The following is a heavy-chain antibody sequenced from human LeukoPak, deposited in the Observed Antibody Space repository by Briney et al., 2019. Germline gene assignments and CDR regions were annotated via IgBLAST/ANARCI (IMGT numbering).Heavy chain of an antibody. D-gene: IGHD1-26*01. J-gene: IGHJ4*02. CDR1: GFTFSNAW. Sequence: GGSLRLSCAASGFTFSNAWMNWVRQAPGKGLEWVSTISGGGGSTYYADSVKGRFTISRDNSKNTLYLQVNSLRAEDTAVYYCAKGGKWDVTPFDYWGQGTLVTVSS. CDR2: ISGGGGST. CDR3: AKGGKWDVTPFDY. V-gene: IGHV3-23*01.